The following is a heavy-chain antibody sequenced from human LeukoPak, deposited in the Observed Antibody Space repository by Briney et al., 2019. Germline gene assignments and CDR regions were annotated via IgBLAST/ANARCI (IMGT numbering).Heavy chain of an antibody. V-gene: IGHV5-51*01. D-gene: IGHD3-10*01. J-gene: IGHJ4*02. Sequence: GESLKISCKSSGYSFTRYWNGWVRQMPGKGLEWMGSIYPGDSDTRYSPSVQGQVTISRDKSISTAYLQWSSLKASDTAMYYCARRVGGFGNFDYWGQGTLVTVSS. CDR2: IYPGDSDT. CDR1: GYSFTRYW. CDR3: ARRVGGFGNFDY.